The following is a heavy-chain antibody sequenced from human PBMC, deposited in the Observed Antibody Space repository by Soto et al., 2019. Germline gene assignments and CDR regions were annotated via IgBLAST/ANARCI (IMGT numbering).Heavy chain of an antibody. V-gene: IGHV3-7*01. J-gene: IGHJ4*02. CDR3: ARYSSGYCSGGSCARDPFDY. CDR1: GFTFSSYW. D-gene: IGHD2-15*01. Sequence: VGSLRLSCAASGFTFSSYWMSWVRQAPGKGLEWVANIKQDGSEKYYVDSVKGRFTISRDNAKNSLYLQMNSLRAEDTAVYYCARYSSGYCSGGSCARDPFDYWGQGTLVTVSS. CDR2: IKQDGSEK.